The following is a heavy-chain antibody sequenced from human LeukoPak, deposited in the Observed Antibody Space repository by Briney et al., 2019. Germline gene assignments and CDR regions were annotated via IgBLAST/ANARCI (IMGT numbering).Heavy chain of an antibody. CDR1: GGTFSCYA. CDR3: ARGRTGMDV. CDR2: IIPILGIA. V-gene: IGHV1-69*04. J-gene: IGHJ6*02. Sequence: GSSVKVSCKASGGTFSCYAISWERQAPGQGLEWMGRIIPILGIANYAQKFQGRVTITADKSTSTAYMELSSLRSEDTAVYYCARGRTGMDVWGQGTTVTVSS.